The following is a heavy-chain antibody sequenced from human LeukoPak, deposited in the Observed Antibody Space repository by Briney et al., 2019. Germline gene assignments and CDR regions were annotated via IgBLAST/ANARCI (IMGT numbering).Heavy chain of an antibody. J-gene: IGHJ4*02. D-gene: IGHD3-22*01. V-gene: IGHV4-59*08. Sequence: SETLSLTCTVSGGSISSYYRSWIRQPPGKGLEWIGYIYYSGSTNYNPSLKSRVTISVVTSKNQFSLKLSSVTAADTAVYYCASSPYYYDSSGYSYPPDYWGQGTLVTVSS. CDR2: IYYSGST. CDR1: GGSISSYY. CDR3: ASSPYYYDSSGYSYPPDY.